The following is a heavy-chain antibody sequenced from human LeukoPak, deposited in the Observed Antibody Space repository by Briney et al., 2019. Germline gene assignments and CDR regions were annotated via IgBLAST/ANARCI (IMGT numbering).Heavy chain of an antibody. CDR2: INYSGNT. CDR3: AADSSGYYSGPY. CDR1: GDSISSTSYY. J-gene: IGHJ4*02. D-gene: IGHD3-22*01. Sequence: SETLSLTCTVSGDSISSTSYYWAWIRQPPGKGLEWIGSINYSGNTYYSPSLKSRVTISVDTSKNQFSLKLSSVTAADTAVYYCAADSSGYYSGPYWGQGTLVTVSS. V-gene: IGHV4-39*01.